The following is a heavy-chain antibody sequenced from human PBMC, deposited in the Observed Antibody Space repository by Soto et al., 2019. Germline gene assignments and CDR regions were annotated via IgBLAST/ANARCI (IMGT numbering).Heavy chain of an antibody. CDR3: ARDTGYDHDAFDI. V-gene: IGHV1-46*01. D-gene: IGHD5-12*01. Sequence: QVQLVQSGAEVKKPGASVKLSCKASGYTFITSYYTHWVRQAPGQGLEWMGIINPTGTMTKYSERFQGRLTMTRDTSTSTDYMELSLLTSEDTAVYFCARDTGYDHDAFDIWGQGTMVTVSS. J-gene: IGHJ3*02. CDR2: INPTGTMT. CDR1: GYTFITSYY.